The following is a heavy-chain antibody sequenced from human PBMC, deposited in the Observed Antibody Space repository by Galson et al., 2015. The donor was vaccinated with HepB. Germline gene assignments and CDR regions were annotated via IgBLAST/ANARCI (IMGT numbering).Heavy chain of an antibody. J-gene: IGHJ4*02. V-gene: IGHV1-3*01. Sequence: KVSCKASGYTFRSFGIHWVRLAPGQRLEWMGWINAGNGNTEYSQKFHDRVTITRDTSASTAYMELSSLRSEDTAVYYCSRAWFCGVDCYSDTYFDYWGQGTLVTVSS. CDR1: GYTFRSFG. CDR3: SRAWFCGVDCYSDTYFDY. D-gene: IGHD2-21*02. CDR2: INAGNGNT.